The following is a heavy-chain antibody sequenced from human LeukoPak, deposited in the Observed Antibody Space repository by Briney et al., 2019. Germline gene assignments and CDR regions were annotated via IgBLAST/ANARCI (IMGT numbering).Heavy chain of an antibody. D-gene: IGHD3-9*01. Sequence: QPGGSLRLSCSASGFTFSSYAMHWVRQAPGKGLEYVSAISSNGGSTYYADSVKGRFTISRDNSKNTLYLQMSSLRAEDTAVYYCVKGDYDILTGYYGFDYWGQRTLVTVSS. CDR1: GFTFSSYA. CDR2: ISSNGGST. J-gene: IGHJ4*02. V-gene: IGHV3-64D*06. CDR3: VKGDYDILTGYYGFDY.